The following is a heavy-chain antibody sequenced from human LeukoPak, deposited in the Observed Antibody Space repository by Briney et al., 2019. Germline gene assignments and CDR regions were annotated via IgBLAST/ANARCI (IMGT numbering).Heavy chain of an antibody. D-gene: IGHD2-2*01. CDR1: GGSISSYY. J-gene: IGHJ6*03. CDR2: IYYSGST. V-gene: IGHV4-39*07. CDR3: ARDTSHYYYYYMDV. Sequence: SETLSLTCTVSGGSISSYYWGWIRQPPGKGLEWIGSIYYSGSTYYNPSLKSRVTISVDTSKNQFSLKLSSVTAADTAVYYCARDTSHYYYYYMDVWGKGTTVTVSS.